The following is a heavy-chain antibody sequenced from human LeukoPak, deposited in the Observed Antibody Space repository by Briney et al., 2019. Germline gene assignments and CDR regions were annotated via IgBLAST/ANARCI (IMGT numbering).Heavy chain of an antibody. J-gene: IGHJ4*02. CDR3: VSFYETY. CDR1: GNDW. V-gene: IGHV3-74*01. Sequence: GGSLRLSCAASGNDWMHWVRQAPGKGLVWVSHINSDGSWTSYADSVKGRFTISKDNAKNTVYLQMNSLRAEDTAVYYCVSFYETYWGRVTLVTVSS. D-gene: IGHD2/OR15-2a*01. CDR2: INSDGSWT.